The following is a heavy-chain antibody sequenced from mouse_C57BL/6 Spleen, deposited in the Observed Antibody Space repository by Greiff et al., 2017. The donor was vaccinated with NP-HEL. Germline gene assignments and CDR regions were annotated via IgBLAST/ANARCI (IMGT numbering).Heavy chain of an antibody. J-gene: IGHJ4*01. V-gene: IGHV14-4*01. Sequence: EVQLQQSGAELVRPGASVKLSCTASGFNIKDDYMHWVKQRPEQGLEWIGWIDPENGDTEYASKFQGKATITADTSSNTAYLQLSSLTSEDTAVYYCTTNYGTYGAMDYWGQGTSVTVSS. D-gene: IGHD2-1*01. CDR1: GFNIKDDY. CDR2: IDPENGDT. CDR3: TTNYGTYGAMDY.